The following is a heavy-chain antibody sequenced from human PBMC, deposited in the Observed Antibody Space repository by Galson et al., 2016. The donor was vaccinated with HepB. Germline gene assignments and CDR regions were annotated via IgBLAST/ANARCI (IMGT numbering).Heavy chain of an antibody. V-gene: IGHV5-51*01. CDR1: GYTFTSHW. D-gene: IGHD5-18*01. CDR2: IYPGDFDT. CDR3: ARLDHRGYKYAYLDY. J-gene: IGHJ4*02. Sequence: QSGAEVKKPGESLKIPCKGSGYTFTSHWIGWVRQMPGKGLEVMGFIYPGDFDTRYSPSFQGQVTISADKSTTNVYLQWSSLKASDTAIYYCARLDHRGYKYAYLDYWGQGTLVTVSS.